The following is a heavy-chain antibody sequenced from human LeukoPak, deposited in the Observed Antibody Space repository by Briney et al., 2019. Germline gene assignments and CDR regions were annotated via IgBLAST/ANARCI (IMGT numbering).Heavy chain of an antibody. V-gene: IGHV1-8*01. Sequence: ASVKVSCKASGYTFTSYDVNWVRQATGQGLEWMGWVNPNSGHTGYAQKFQGRVTMTTNTSISTAYMELSSLRSEDTAVYYCARGAPGSYCSGGSCPYFDYWSQGTLVSVSS. D-gene: IGHD2-15*01. CDR3: ARGAPGSYCSGGSCPYFDY. CDR2: VNPNSGHT. J-gene: IGHJ4*02. CDR1: GYTFTSYD.